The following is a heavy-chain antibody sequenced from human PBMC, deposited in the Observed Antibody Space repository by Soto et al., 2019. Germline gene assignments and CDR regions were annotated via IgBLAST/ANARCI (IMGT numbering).Heavy chain of an antibody. CDR1: VFTCSSYW. D-gene: IGHD6-19*01. J-gene: IGHJ4*02. Sequence: WWSLRLSCSASVFTCSSYWMSWFRQAPGKGLEWVANIKQDGSEKYYVDSVKGRFTISRDNAKNSLYLQMNSLRAEDTAVYYCARVTIGSGWYLDYFDYWGQGTLVTVSS. V-gene: IGHV3-7*01. CDR3: ARVTIGSGWYLDYFDY. CDR2: IKQDGSEK.